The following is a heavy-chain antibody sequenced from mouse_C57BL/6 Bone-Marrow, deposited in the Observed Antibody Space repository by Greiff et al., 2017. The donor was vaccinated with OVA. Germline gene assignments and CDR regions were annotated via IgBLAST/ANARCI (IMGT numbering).Heavy chain of an antibody. Sequence: VQLQPSGAELARPGASVKLSCTASGYTFPSYGISWMKQRTGQGLEWIGEIYPRSGNTYYNEKFKGKATLTADKSSSTAYMELRSLTSEDSAVYFCARDYYCDDWGQGTTLTVAS. CDR1: GYTFPSYG. CDR2: IYPRSGNT. V-gene: IGHV1-81*01. J-gene: IGHJ2*01. CDR3: ARDYYCDD.